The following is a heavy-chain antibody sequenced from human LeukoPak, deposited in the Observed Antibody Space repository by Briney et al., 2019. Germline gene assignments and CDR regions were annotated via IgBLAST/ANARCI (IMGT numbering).Heavy chain of an antibody. CDR1: GGSISSSSYY. CDR2: IYYSGST. J-gene: IGHJ3*02. V-gene: IGHV4-39*02. D-gene: IGHD2-2*01. CDR3: ARDITHYCSSTSCYRRDAFDI. Sequence: PSETLSLTCTVSGGSISSSSYYWGWIRQPPGKGLEWIGSIYYSGSTYYNPSLKSRVTISVDTSKNQFSLKLSSVTAADTAVYYCARDITHYCSSTSCYRRDAFDIWGQGTMVTVSS.